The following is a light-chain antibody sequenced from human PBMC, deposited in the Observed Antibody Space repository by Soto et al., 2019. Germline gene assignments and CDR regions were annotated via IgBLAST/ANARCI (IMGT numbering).Light chain of an antibody. CDR1: QSVRSRY. Sequence: DIVLTQSPGTLSLSPGERATLSCRASQSVRSRYLAWSQQKPCQAPRLLIYGASSMATGIPDRYSGSGSGTDFTLTISRLEPEDFAVYYCQQYGSSLAWTFGQGTKVESK. V-gene: IGKV3-20*01. CDR2: GAS. J-gene: IGKJ1*01. CDR3: QQYGSSLAWT.